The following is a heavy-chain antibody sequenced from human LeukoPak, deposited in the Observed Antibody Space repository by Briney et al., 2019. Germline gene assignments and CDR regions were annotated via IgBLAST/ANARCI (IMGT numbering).Heavy chain of an antibody. D-gene: IGHD1-7*01. V-gene: IGHV3-7*01. J-gene: IGHJ4*02. CDR2: IKQDGSEK. CDR1: GFTFSNFG. Sequence: GGSLRLSCAASGFTFSNFGMSWVRQAPGKGLEWVANIKQDGSEKYYVDSVKGRFTISRDNAKNSLYLQMNSLRAEDTAVYYCARYRYNWNLIPYYFDYWGQGTLVTVSS. CDR3: ARYRYNWNLIPYYFDY.